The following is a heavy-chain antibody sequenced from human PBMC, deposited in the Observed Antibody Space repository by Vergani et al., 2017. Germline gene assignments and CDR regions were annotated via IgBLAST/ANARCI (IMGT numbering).Heavy chain of an antibody. Sequence: QVQLVESGGGVVQPGRSLRLSCAASGFTFSSYAISWVRQAPGQGLEWMGGIIPIFGTANYAQKFQGRVTITADESTSTAYMELSSLRSEDTAVYYCATHAYDFWSGLNYWGQGTLVTVSS. V-gene: IGHV1-69*01. J-gene: IGHJ4*02. CDR3: ATHAYDFWSGLNY. CDR1: GFTFSSYA. D-gene: IGHD3-3*01. CDR2: IIPIFGTA.